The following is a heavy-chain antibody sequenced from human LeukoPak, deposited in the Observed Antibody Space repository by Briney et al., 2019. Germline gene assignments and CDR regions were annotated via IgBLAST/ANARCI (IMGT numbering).Heavy chain of an antibody. D-gene: IGHD2-2*01. V-gene: IGHV3-15*01. CDR3: TTELGYCSSTSCSRKRGYFDY. Sequence: GGSLRLSCAASGFTFSNAWMSWVRQAPGKGPEWVGRIKSKTDGGTTDYAAPVKGRFTISRDDSKNTLYLQMNGLKTEDTAVYYCTTELGYCSSTSCSRKRGYFDYWGQGTLVTVSS. J-gene: IGHJ4*02. CDR2: IKSKTDGGTT. CDR1: GFTFSNAW.